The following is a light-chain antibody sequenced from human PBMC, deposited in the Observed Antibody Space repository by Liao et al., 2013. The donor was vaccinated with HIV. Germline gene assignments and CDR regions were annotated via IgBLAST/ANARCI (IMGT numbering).Light chain of an antibody. CDR3: QAWDSNTVV. CDR2: YDT. J-gene: IGLJ2*01. V-gene: IGLV3-21*01. CDR1: NIGTKS. Sequence: SYELTQPPSVSVAPGKTATVSCGGNNIGTKSVHWYQQKPGQAPVVVIYYDTDRPSGIPERFSASNSGNTATLTISGTQPMDEADYYCQAWDSNTVVFGGGTKLTVL.